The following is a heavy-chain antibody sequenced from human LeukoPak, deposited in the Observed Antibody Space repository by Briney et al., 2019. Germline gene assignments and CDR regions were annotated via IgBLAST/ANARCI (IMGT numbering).Heavy chain of an antibody. V-gene: IGHV1-2*02. D-gene: IGHD6-19*01. CDR1: GYSFTDYY. Sequence: ASVKVSCKASGYSFTDYYIHWVRLAPGQGLEWMGWINPKSGGTHYAQKFQGRVTITTDESASTAYMELSALTSDDTGVYYCARGRRDPGAGAGVDYYYFYMDVWGKGTTVTVSS. J-gene: IGHJ6*03. CDR3: ARGRRDPGAGAGVDYYYFYMDV. CDR2: INPKSGGT.